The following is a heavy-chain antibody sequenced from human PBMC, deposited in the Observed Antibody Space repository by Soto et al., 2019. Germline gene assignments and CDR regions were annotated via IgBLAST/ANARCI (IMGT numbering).Heavy chain of an antibody. J-gene: IGHJ3*02. V-gene: IGHV3-23*01. CDR2: ISGSGGST. D-gene: IGHD3-16*01. CDR1: GFTFSSYA. Sequence: LRLSCAASGFTFSSYAMSWVRQAPGKGLEWVSAISGSGGSTYYADSVKGRFTISRDNSKNTLYLQMNSLRAEDTAVYYCAKDQNMITFGGVTAFDIWGQGTMVTVSS. CDR3: AKDQNMITFGGVTAFDI.